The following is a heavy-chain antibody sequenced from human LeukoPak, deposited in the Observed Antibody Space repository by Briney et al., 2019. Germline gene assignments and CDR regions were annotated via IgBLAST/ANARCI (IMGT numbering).Heavy chain of an antibody. D-gene: IGHD1-26*01. CDR3: ARGVGRLSGSYPNYYMDV. CDR1: GYSFPSYG. CDR2: ISAYNGNT. J-gene: IGHJ6*03. V-gene: IGHV1-18*01. Sequence: ASVKVSCXASGYSFPSYGISWMRQAPGQGLEWMGWISAYNGNTKYAQKLQGRVTMTTDTSTTTAYMELRSLRSDDTAVYYCARGVGRLSGSYPNYYMDVWGKGTTVTVSS.